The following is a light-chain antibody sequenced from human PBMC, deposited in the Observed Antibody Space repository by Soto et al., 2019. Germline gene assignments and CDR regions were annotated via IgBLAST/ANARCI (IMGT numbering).Light chain of an antibody. V-gene: IGKV3-20*01. CDR3: QQYGSSPPLS. Sequence: EIVLTQSPGTLSLSPGERATLSCRASQSISSNYLAWYQHKPGQAPRLLIYGASSRTTGIPDRFSGSGSGADFTLTISRLEPEDFAVYYCQQYGSSPPLSFGGGTKVEMK. J-gene: IGKJ4*01. CDR1: QSISSNY. CDR2: GAS.